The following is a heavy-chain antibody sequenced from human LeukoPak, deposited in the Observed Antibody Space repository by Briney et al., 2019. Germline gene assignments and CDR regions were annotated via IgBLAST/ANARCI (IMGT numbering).Heavy chain of an antibody. V-gene: IGHV3-23*01. CDR1: GFTFSSYA. J-gene: IGHJ6*02. CDR3: ASEFVAARPYYYYGMDV. Sequence: GGSLRLSCAASGFTFSSYAMSWVRQAPGKGLEWVSAISSGGGSTYYADPAKGRFTISRDNSKNTLYLQMNSLRAGDTAIYYCASEFVAARPYYYYGMDVWGQGTTVTVSS. CDR2: ISSGGGST. D-gene: IGHD6-6*01.